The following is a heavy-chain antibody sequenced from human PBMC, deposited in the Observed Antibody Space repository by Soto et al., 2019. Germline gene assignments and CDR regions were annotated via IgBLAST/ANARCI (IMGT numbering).Heavy chain of an antibody. CDR3: ASPVDYGGNSGHAFDI. V-gene: IGHV4-39*01. D-gene: IGHD4-17*01. CDR2: IYNSRTP. Sequence: QLQLQESGPGLVKPSETLSLTCTVSGGSIISSSYYWGWIRQPPGKGLGGIGKIYNSRTPYYNPSLKSRVPISADTSKNQFSLKLSSVTAADTAVYYCASPVDYGGNSGHAFDIWGQGTTVTVSS. CDR1: GGSIISSSYY. J-gene: IGHJ3*02.